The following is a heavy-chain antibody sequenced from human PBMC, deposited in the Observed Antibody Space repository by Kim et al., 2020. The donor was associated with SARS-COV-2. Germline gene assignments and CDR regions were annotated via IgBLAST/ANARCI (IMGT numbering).Heavy chain of an antibody. CDR1: GFTFSSFA. Sequence: GGSLRLSCAASGFTFSSFAMSWVRQAPGKGLEWVSAISVSGGATYYADSVKGRFTISRDNSKNTLYLQMNSLRAEDTAVYYCAKSTKIPQAVAGNPYWGQGTLVTVSS. J-gene: IGHJ4*02. CDR3: AKSTKIPQAVAGNPY. V-gene: IGHV3-23*01. CDR2: ISVSGGAT. D-gene: IGHD6-19*01.